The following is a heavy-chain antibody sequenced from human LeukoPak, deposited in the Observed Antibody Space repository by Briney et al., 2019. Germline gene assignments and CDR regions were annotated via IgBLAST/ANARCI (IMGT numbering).Heavy chain of an antibody. Sequence: GGSLRLSCSASGFTFSSYAMHWVRQAPGKGLEYVSAISSNGGSTHYADSVKGRFTISRDNSKNTLYLQMSSLRAEDTAVYYCVKDPVPRFVVTAPGALWGQGTLVTVSS. J-gene: IGHJ4*02. D-gene: IGHD2-21*02. V-gene: IGHV3-64D*06. CDR3: VKDPVPRFVVTAPGAL. CDR1: GFTFSSYA. CDR2: ISSNGGST.